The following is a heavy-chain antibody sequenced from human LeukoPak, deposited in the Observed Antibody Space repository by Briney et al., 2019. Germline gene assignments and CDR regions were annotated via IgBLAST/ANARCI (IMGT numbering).Heavy chain of an antibody. Sequence: GGSLRLSCPASGFTFSNHAMHWVRQAPGKGLQYVSAINSNGQRTGRTYYADSVKGRFTISRDNSKNTLFLQMSSLRAEDTAIYYCVKGYTSTYYSAYFDYWGQGTQVTVSS. CDR2: INSNGQRTGRT. J-gene: IGHJ4*02. CDR3: VKGYTSTYYSAYFDY. D-gene: IGHD1-26*01. V-gene: IGHV3-64D*09. CDR1: GFTFSNHA.